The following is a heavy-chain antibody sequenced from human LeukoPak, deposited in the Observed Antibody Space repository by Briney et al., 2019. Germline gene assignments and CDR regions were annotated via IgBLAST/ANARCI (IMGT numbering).Heavy chain of an antibody. Sequence: VGSLRLSRAASGLIVSSNYMSWVRQAPGKGLEWVSVIYSGGSIYYSDSVKGPFTISRDNSKNTLYLQMNSLRAEDTAVYYCARDPSRGLYYFDHWGQGTLVTVPS. V-gene: IGHV3-53*01. CDR1: GLIVSSNY. CDR3: ARDPSRGLYYFDH. D-gene: IGHD3/OR15-3a*01. J-gene: IGHJ4*02. CDR2: IYSGGSI.